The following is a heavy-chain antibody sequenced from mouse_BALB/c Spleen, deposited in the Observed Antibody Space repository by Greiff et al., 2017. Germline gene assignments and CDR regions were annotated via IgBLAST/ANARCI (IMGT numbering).Heavy chain of an antibody. J-gene: IGHJ4*01. V-gene: IGHV1S81*02. CDR3: TKGTKDTEAMDY. Sequence: QVQLQQPGAELVKPGASVKLSCKASGYTFTSYYMYWVKQRPGQGLEWIGGINPSNGGTNFNEKFKSKATLTVDTSSSTAYMQLSSLTSEDSAVYYCTKGTKDTEAMDYWGQGTSVTVSS. CDR1: GYTFTSYY. CDR2: INPSNGGT. D-gene: IGHD2-14*01.